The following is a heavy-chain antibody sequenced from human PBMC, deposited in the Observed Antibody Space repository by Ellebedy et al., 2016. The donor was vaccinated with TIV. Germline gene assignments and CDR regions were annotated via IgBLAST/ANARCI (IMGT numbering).Heavy chain of an antibody. D-gene: IGHD2-15*01. CDR2: INPNRGGS. V-gene: IGHV1-2*02. J-gene: IGHJ6*02. Sequence: ASVKVSCKASGYTFTDYHIHWVRQAPGQGLEWMGWINPNRGGSKYAQKFQGRVTMTRDTSISTAYMELSSLRSADPAVYFCARDEPQVTADTGLTYYSGMDVWGQGTTVTVSS. CDR3: ARDEPQVTADTGLTYYSGMDV. CDR1: GYTFTDYH.